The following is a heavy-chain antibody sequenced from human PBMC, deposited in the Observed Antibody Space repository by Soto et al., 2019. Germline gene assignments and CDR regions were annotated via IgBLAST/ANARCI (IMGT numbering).Heavy chain of an antibody. V-gene: IGHV4-39*01. J-gene: IGHJ4*02. Sequence: PSETLSLTCTVSGGSISSSSYYWGWIRQPPGKGLEWIGSIYYSGSTYYNPSLKGRVTISVDTSKNQFSLKLSSVTAADTAVYYCARHRGYTYGHFDYWGQGTLVTVSS. CDR2: IYYSGST. CDR1: GGSISSSSYY. D-gene: IGHD2-2*02. CDR3: ARHRGYTYGHFDY.